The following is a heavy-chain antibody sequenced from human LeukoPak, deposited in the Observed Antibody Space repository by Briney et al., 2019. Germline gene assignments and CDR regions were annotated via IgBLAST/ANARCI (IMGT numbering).Heavy chain of an antibody. CDR2: IWYDGSNK. D-gene: IGHD2-2*01. J-gene: IGHJ4*02. CDR1: GFTFSSYG. V-gene: IGHV3-33*06. CDR3: AKDTSSSTSCYDY. Sequence: PGGSLRLPCAASGFTFSSYGMHWVRQAPGKGLEWVAVIWYDGSNKYYADSVKGRFTISRDNSKNTLYLQMNSLRAEDTAVYYCAKDTSSSTSCYDYWGQGTLVTVSS.